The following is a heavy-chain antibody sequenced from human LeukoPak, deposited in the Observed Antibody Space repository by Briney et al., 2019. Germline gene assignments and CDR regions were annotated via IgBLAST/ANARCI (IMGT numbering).Heavy chain of an antibody. CDR2: IIPIFGTA. J-gene: IGHJ4*02. Sequence: ASVKVSCKAFGGSFGSEAISWVRQAPGQGLEWMGGIIPIFGTANYAQKFQGRVTITTDESTSKAYMEVSSLRSEDTAVYYCGRKAGDCGANSCYSIDYWGQGTLVTVSS. CDR3: GRKAGDCGANSCYSIDY. D-gene: IGHD2-15*01. CDR1: GGSFGSEA. V-gene: IGHV1-69*05.